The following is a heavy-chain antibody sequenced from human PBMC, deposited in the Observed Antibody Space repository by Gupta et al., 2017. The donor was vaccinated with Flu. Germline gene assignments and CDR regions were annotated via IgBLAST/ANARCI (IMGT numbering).Heavy chain of an antibody. Sequence: RQAPGKGVEWVSGISGGGGLTNYADSVKGRFTISRDSSKNTLYLQMNSLRAEDTAVYYCAKDMGYYDSFVESWGQGTLVTVSS. CDR3: AKDMGYYDSFVES. V-gene: IGHV3-23*01. CDR2: ISGGGGLT. J-gene: IGHJ5*02. D-gene: IGHD3-22*01.